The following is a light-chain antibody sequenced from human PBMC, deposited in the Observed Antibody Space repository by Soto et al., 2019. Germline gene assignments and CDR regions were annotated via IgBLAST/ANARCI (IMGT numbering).Light chain of an antibody. CDR1: QGVGNY. Sequence: DIQLTQSPSFLSASVGDRVTITCRASQGVGNYLAWYQQRPGKAPNLLIYDASTLHSGVPSRFSGSGSGTEFTLTISCLQPEDFATYYCQQLASYVPLTFGGGTKVQIK. CDR3: QQLASYVPLT. V-gene: IGKV1-9*01. J-gene: IGKJ4*01. CDR2: DAS.